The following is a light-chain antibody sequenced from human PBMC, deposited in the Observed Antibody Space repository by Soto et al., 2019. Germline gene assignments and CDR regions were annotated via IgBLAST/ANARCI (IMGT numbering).Light chain of an antibody. CDR3: QQSKSFPRT. V-gene: IGKV1-12*01. CDR2: TAS. Sequence: DIQMTQSPSSVSASVGDRVTITCRASQDINSWLTWYQQKPGKAPKVLIYTASRLQPGVPSRFSGRGSGTDFSLTISNLQPEHFATYFFQQSKSFPRTFGGGTKVDIK. CDR1: QDINSW. J-gene: IGKJ4*01.